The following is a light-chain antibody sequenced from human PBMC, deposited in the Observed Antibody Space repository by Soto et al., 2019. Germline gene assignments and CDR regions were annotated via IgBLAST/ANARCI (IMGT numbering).Light chain of an antibody. V-gene: IGKV1-39*01. CDR2: SAS. CDR1: QSINNS. Sequence: DIQMTQSPSSLSASVGDRVTITCRASQSINNSLHWYQQKPGKAPKLLIYSASTLESGVPSRFSGSGSGTYFTLTISSLQPEDFASYFCHQSYRVPHTFGQGTKLEIK. CDR3: HQSYRVPHT. J-gene: IGKJ2*01.